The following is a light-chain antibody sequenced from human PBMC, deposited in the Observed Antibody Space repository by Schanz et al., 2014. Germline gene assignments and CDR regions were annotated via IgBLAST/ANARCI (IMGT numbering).Light chain of an antibody. CDR1: SSDVGGYNY. CDR3: SSYTSSSTLL. CDR2: DVT. J-gene: IGLJ2*01. Sequence: QSVLTQPPSASGSPGQSVTISCTGTSSDVGGYNYVSWYQHLPGKAPKLMVYDVTHRPSGVSDRFSGSKSGNTASLTISGLLAEDEADYYCSSYTSSSTLLFGGGTKLTVL. V-gene: IGLV2-14*03.